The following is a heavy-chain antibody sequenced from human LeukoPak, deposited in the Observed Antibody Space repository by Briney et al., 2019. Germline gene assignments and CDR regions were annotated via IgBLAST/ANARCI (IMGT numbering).Heavy chain of an antibody. CDR2: VNYYNGNT. D-gene: IGHD1-1*01. J-gene: IGHJ4*02. Sequence: ASVKVSCKASGYSFTAYGTSWVRQAPGQGLEWMGWVNYYNGNTNYAQKFQDRVTMATDTSTRTASMELRSLRSDDTAVYYCARDSYSTTNWSDYWGQGTLVTVSS. CDR3: ARDSYSTTNWSDY. V-gene: IGHV1-18*01. CDR1: GYSFTAYG.